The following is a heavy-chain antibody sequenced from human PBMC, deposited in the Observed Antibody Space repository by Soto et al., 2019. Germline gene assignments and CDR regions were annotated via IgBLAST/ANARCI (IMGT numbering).Heavy chain of an antibody. CDR2: ISAYNGNT. J-gene: IGHJ4*02. CDR3: ARMAISLAAVYFDY. V-gene: IGHV1-18*04. CDR1: GYTFTSYG. D-gene: IGHD6-13*01. Sequence: ASVKVSCKASGYTFTSYGISWVRQAPGQGLEWMGWISAYNGNTNYAQELQGRVTMTTDTSTSTAYMELRSLRSDDTAVYYCARMAISLAAVYFDYWGQGTLVTVSS.